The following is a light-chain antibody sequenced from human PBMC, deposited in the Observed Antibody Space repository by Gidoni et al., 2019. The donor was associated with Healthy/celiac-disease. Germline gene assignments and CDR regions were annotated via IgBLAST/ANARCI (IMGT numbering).Light chain of an antibody. Sequence: EIQMTQSPSSRSASVGDRVTITCLASQSISSYLNWYQQKPGKAPKLLIYAASSLQSGVPSRFSGSGSGTDFTLTISSLQPEDFATYYCQQSYSTPWTFGQGTKVEIK. J-gene: IGKJ1*01. V-gene: IGKV1-39*01. CDR2: AAS. CDR3: QQSYSTPWT. CDR1: QSISSY.